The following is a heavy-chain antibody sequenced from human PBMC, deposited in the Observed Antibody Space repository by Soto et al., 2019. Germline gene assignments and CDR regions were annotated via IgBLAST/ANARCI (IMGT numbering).Heavy chain of an antibody. Sequence: APWKFSCKTSGYTFSAYYMHWVRQGPGQGLEWMGWINPKSGGTLYAQKFQGRVTMTRDTSISTAYMELSRLRSDDTAVYYCARGGTFAYDTSGYSVYWGQGTLVTVSS. J-gene: IGHJ4*02. CDR2: INPKSGGT. V-gene: IGHV1-2*02. D-gene: IGHD3-22*01. CDR1: GYTFSAYY. CDR3: ARGGTFAYDTSGYSVY.